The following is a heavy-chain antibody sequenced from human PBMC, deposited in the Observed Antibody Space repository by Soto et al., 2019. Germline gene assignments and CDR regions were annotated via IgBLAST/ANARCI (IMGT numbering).Heavy chain of an antibody. CDR1: GFTFSSYA. D-gene: IGHD3-10*01. J-gene: IGHJ4*02. CDR3: AKAMVRGLVGYFDY. Sequence: EVQLLESGGGLVQPGGSLRLSCAASGFTFSSYAMTWVRQAPGKGLEWVSAISGSGGSTYYADSVKGRFTISRDNSKNTLNLQMNRLRAEDTAVYYCAKAMVRGLVGYFDYWGQGTLVTVSS. CDR2: ISGSGGST. V-gene: IGHV3-23*01.